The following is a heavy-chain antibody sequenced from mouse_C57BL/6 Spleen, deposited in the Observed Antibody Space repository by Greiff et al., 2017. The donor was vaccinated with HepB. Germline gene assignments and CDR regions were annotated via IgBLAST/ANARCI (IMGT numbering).Heavy chain of an antibody. V-gene: IGHV5-17*01. CDR3: ARNYYGSSYRYFDV. J-gene: IGHJ1*03. CDR1: GFTFSDYG. Sequence: VQLKESGGGLVKPGGSLKLSCAASGFTFSDYGMHWVRQAPEKGLEWVAYISSGSSTIYYADTVKGRFTISRDNAKNTLFLQMTSLRSEDTAMYYCARNYYGSSYRYFDVWGTGTTVTVSS. CDR2: ISSGSSTI. D-gene: IGHD1-1*01.